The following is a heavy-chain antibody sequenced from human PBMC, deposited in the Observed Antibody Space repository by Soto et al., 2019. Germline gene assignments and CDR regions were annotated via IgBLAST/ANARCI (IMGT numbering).Heavy chain of an antibody. Sequence: QVQLVQSGAEVKKPGASVKVSCKASGYTFTSYYMHWVRQAPGQGLEWMGIINPSGGSTSYAQKFQGRVTMTRDTSTSTVYMELSSLRSEDTAVYYCARGRGLGDYEGVRVSYYCYMDVWGKGTTVTVSS. D-gene: IGHD4-17*01. J-gene: IGHJ6*03. CDR3: ARGRGLGDYEGVRVSYYCYMDV. CDR2: INPSGGST. V-gene: IGHV1-46*03. CDR1: GYTFTSYY.